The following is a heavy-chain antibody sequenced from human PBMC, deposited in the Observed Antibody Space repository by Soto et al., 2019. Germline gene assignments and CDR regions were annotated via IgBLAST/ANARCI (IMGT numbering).Heavy chain of an antibody. V-gene: IGHV4-31*03. J-gene: IGHJ6*02. CDR2: IYYSGST. CDR1: GGSVNNANYF. Sequence: QVRLEESGPGLVKPSETLSLICSVSGGSVNNANYFWNWIRHHPENGLEWIGYIYYSGSTRYNPSFKSRATLSMDTSKNQCSLWLNSVTVAETAVYFCARDADYGGSRGGMDVWGRGTTVTVSS. CDR3: ARDADYGGSRGGMDV. D-gene: IGHD4-17*01.